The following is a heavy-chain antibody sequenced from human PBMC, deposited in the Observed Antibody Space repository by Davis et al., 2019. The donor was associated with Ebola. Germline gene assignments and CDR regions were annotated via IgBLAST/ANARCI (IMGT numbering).Heavy chain of an antibody. CDR3: ARGRYQGYSSGGFGCYFDY. V-gene: IGHV4-34*01. CDR1: GGSFSGYY. D-gene: IGHD6-19*01. CDR2: INHSGST. Sequence: PSETLSLTCAVYGGSFSGYYWSWIRQPPGKGLEWIGEINHSGSTNYNPSLKSRVTISVDTSKNQFSLKLSSVTAADTAVYYCARGRYQGYSSGGFGCYFDYWGQGTLVTVSS. J-gene: IGHJ4*02.